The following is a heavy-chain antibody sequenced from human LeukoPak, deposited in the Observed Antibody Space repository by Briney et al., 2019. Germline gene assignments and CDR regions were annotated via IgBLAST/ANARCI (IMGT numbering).Heavy chain of an antibody. Sequence: KPSETLSLTCTVSGGSISSYYWSWIRQPPGKGQEWIGYIYYSGSTNYNPSLKSRVTISVDTSKNQFSLKLSSVTAADTAVYYCARASAAAAGTPARYYYYGMDVWGQGTTVTVSS. CDR2: IYYSGST. CDR3: ARASAAAAGTPARYYYYGMDV. D-gene: IGHD6-13*01. J-gene: IGHJ6*02. V-gene: IGHV4-59*01. CDR1: GGSISSYY.